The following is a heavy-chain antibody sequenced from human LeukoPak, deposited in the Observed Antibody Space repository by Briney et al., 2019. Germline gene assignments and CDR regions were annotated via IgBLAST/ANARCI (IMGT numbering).Heavy chain of an antibody. D-gene: IGHD3-9*01. CDR3: AREETGYAFDI. J-gene: IGHJ3*02. Sequence: PSETLSLTCTVSGGSISSYYWSWIRQPPGKGLEWIGYIYYSGSTNYNPSLKSRVTISVDTSKNQFSLKLSSVTAADTAVYYCAREETGYAFDIWGQGTMVTVSS. CDR1: GGSISSYY. V-gene: IGHV4-59*01. CDR2: IYYSGST.